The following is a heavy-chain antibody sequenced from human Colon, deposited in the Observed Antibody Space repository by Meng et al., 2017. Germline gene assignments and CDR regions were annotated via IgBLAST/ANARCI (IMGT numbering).Heavy chain of an antibody. Sequence: ASVPVSCKASGCTLTSYAMHWVRQAPGQRLEWMGWINAGNGNTKYSQRFQGRVTITRDTSASTAYMELSSLRSEDTTVYYCARAGYDSSGYYPQPFDYWGQGTLVTVSS. V-gene: IGHV1-3*01. J-gene: IGHJ4*02. D-gene: IGHD3-22*01. CDR3: ARAGYDSSGYYPQPFDY. CDR1: GCTLTSYA. CDR2: INAGNGNT.